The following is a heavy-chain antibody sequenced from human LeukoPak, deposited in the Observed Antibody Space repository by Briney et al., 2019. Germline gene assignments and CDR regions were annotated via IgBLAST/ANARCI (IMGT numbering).Heavy chain of an antibody. CDR1: GYTLTELS. D-gene: IGHD5-18*01. J-gene: IGHJ6*03. V-gene: IGHV1-24*01. CDR3: AAPEYNYGRMYYYYMDV. Sequence: GASVKVSCKVSGYTLTELSMHWVRQAPGKGLEWMGRFDPEDGETLYAQKFQARVTMTEDTSTDTAYMELSSLRSEDTAVYYCAAPEYNYGRMYYYYMDVWGKGTTVTVSS. CDR2: FDPEDGET.